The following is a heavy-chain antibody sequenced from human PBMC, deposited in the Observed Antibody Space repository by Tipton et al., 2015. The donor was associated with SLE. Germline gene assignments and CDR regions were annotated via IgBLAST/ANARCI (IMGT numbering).Heavy chain of an antibody. CDR1: GGSISSSSYY. CDR3: ARRDVEWLLGLGY. CDR2: IYYSGST. D-gene: IGHD3-3*01. Sequence: TLSLTCTVSGGSISSSSYYWGWIRQPPGKGLEWIGSIYYSGSTYYNPSLKSRVTISVDTSKNQFSLKLSSVTAADTAVYYCARRDVEWLLGLGYWGQGTLVTVSS. J-gene: IGHJ4*02. V-gene: IGHV4-39*07.